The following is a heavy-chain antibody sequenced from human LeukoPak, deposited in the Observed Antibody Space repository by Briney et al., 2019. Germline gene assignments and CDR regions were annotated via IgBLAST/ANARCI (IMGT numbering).Heavy chain of an antibody. D-gene: IGHD3-10*01. CDR1: GFTFSSYG. J-gene: IGHJ4*02. CDR2: ISGSGGST. V-gene: IGHV3-23*01. Sequence: GGTLRLSCAASGFTFSSYGMSWVRQAPGKGLEWVSAISGSGGSTYYADSVKGRFTISRDNSKNTLYLQMNSLRAEDTAVYYCAKDLYGSGDYWGQGTLVTVSS. CDR3: AKDLYGSGDY.